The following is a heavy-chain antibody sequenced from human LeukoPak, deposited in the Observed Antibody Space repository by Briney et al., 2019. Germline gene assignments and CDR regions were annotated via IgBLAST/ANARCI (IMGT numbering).Heavy chain of an antibody. CDR1: GDSISSGDYY. CDR3: ARGTRHFDY. D-gene: IGHD1-14*01. J-gene: IGHJ4*02. CDR2: ISSSGST. Sequence: SETLSLTCTVSGDSISSGDYYWSWIRQPAGKGLEWIGRISSSGSTNYNPSLKSRVTISVDTSKNQFSLKLSSVTAADTAVYYCARGTRHFDYWGQGTLVTVSS. V-gene: IGHV4-61*02.